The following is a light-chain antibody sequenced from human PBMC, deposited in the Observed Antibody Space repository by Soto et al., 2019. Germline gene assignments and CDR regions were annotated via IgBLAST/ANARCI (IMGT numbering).Light chain of an antibody. CDR3: QQYFSFPWT. CDR2: WAS. V-gene: IGKV4-1*01. CDR1: QSVLYSSNNKNY. Sequence: DFVMTQSPDSLAVSLGARATINCKSSQSVLYSSNNKNYLAWYQQRPGQPPNLLIYWASTRESGVPDRFSGSGSGTDFTLTISSLQAEDVAIYYCQQYFSFPWTFGQGTKVEIK. J-gene: IGKJ1*01.